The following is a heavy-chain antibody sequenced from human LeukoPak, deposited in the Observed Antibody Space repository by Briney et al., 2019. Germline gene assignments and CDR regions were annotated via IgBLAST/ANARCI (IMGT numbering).Heavy chain of an antibody. CDR1: GFTFSSYA. V-gene: IGHV3-23*01. CDR3: AKELWFGELSSFDY. CDR2: ISGSGGST. J-gene: IGHJ4*02. Sequence: GGSLRLSCAASGFTFSSYAMSWVRQAPGKGLEWVSTISGSGGSTYYADSVKSRFTISRVNSKNTLYLQMNSLRAEETAVYYCAKELWFGELSSFDYWGQGILVTVSS. D-gene: IGHD3-10*01.